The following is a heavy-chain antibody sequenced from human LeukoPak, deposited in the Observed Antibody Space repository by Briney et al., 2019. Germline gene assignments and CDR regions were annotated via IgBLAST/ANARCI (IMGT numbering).Heavy chain of an antibody. CDR2: INPNSGGT. CDR1: GYTFTGYY. D-gene: IGHD5-12*01. V-gene: IGHV1-2*02. CDR3: ARDPSRSGYADY. Sequence: ASVKVSCKASGYTFTGYYMHWVRQAPGQGLEWMGWINPNSGGTNHAQKFQGRVTMTRDTSISTAYIELSRLRSDDTAVYYCARDPSRSGYADYWGQGTLVTVSS. J-gene: IGHJ4*02.